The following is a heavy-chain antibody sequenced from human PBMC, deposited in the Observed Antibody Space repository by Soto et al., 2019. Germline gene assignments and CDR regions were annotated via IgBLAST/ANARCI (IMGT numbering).Heavy chain of an antibody. D-gene: IGHD2-8*01. CDR1: GFTFSSYS. CDR2: ISSSSSYI. J-gene: IGHJ6*02. Sequence: GGSLRLSCAASGFTFSSYSMNWVRQAPGKGLEWVSSISSSSSYIYYADSVKGRFTISRDNAKNSLYLQMNSLRAEDTAVYYCARYCTNGVCYTNGYYYGMDVWGQGTTVTVSS. V-gene: IGHV3-21*01. CDR3: ARYCTNGVCYTNGYYYGMDV.